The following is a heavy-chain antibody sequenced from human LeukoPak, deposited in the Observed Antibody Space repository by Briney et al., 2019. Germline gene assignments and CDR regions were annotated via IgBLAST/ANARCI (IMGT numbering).Heavy chain of an antibody. Sequence: PETLSLTRTVSGGSTSSYYRSWIWQPPGKGLEWIGYIYYSGSTNYNPSLKSRVTISVDTSKNQFSLKLSSVTAADTAVYYCARDHRMDYYFDYWAGEPLVTVSS. CDR1: GGSTSSYY. V-gene: IGHV4-59*12. CDR3: ARDHRMDYYFDY. CDR2: IYYSGST. D-gene: IGHD3/OR15-3a*01. J-gene: IGHJ4*02.